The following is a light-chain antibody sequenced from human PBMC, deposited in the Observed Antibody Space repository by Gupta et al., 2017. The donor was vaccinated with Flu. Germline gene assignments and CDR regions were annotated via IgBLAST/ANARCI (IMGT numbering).Light chain of an antibody. J-gene: IGLJ3*02. CDR1: SSDVGGYNY. CDR2: EVT. V-gene: IGLV2-11*01. CDR3: CSYAGSSTFWV. Sequence: QSALTQPRSVSGSPGQSVTISCTGSSSDVGGYNYVSWYQQYPGKAPKLLIYEVTKRPSGVPDRFSASKSGDTASLAISGLQADDEADYYCCSYAGSSTFWVFGGGTTLTVL.